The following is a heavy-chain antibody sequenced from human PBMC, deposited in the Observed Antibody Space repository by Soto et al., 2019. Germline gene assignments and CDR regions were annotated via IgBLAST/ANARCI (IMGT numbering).Heavy chain of an antibody. CDR2: TYFRSKWYN. Sequence: QVQLQQSGPGLVKPSQTLSLTCVISGDSVSSNTAAWNWIRQSPSRGLEWLGRTYFRSKWYNDYAMSVKSRITINPDTSKNQFSLHLNSVTPEDTAVYYCARDLYNGDWVTFDFWGQGTLVTVSS. CDR1: GDSVSSNTAA. CDR3: ARDLYNGDWVTFDF. V-gene: IGHV6-1*01. D-gene: IGHD4-17*01. J-gene: IGHJ4*02.